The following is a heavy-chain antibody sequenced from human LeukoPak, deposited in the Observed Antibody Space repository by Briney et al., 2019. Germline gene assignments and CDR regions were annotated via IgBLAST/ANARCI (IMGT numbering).Heavy chain of an antibody. V-gene: IGHV3-48*04. CDR1: GFPFSNYS. Sequence: GGSLRLSCEVAGFPFSNYSMNWVRQAPGKGLEWVSYISRSSSAKNYADSVKGRFTISRDNAKNSLSLQMNSLRVEDTALYYCARGGISIFGVVIYMDVWGKGTTVTVSS. CDR3: ARGGISIFGVVIYMDV. J-gene: IGHJ6*03. CDR2: ISRSSSAK. D-gene: IGHD3-3*01.